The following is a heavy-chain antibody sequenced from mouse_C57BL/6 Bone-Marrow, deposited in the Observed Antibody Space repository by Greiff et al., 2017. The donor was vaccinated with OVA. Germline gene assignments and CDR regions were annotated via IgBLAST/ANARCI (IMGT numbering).Heavy chain of an antibody. CDR1: GYTFTDYN. J-gene: IGHJ1*03. D-gene: IGHD1-1*01. CDR3: ARGGLLRYHWYFDV. Sequence: VQLQQSGPELVKPGASVKIPCKASGYTFTDYNMDWVKQSHGKSLEWIGDINPNNGGTIYNQKFKGKATLTVDKSSSTAYMELRSLTSEDTAVYYCARGGLLRYHWYFDVWGTGTTVTVSS. V-gene: IGHV1-18*01. CDR2: INPNNGGT.